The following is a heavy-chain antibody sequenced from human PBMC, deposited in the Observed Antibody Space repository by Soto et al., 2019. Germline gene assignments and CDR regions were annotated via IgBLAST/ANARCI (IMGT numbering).Heavy chain of an antibody. D-gene: IGHD1-26*01. V-gene: IGHV1-18*01. J-gene: IGHJ3*02. CDR1: GYTFTSYG. CDR3: ARGEPYTIVGAIKAFDI. CDR2: ISAYNGNT. Sequence: QVQLVQSGAEVKKPGASVKVSCKASGYTFTSYGISWVRQAPGQGLEWMGWISAYNGNTNYAQKLQGRVTMTTDTSTSTAYMELRSLRSDDTAVYYCARGEPYTIVGAIKAFDIWGQGTMVTVSS.